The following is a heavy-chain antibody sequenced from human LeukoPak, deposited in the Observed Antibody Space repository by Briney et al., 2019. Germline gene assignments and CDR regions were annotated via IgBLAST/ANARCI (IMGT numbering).Heavy chain of an antibody. CDR2: ISYDGSNK. J-gene: IGHJ1*01. D-gene: IGHD1-26*01. Sequence: PGRSLRLSCAASGFTFSSYAMHWVRQAPGKGLEWVAVISYDGSNKYYADSVKGRFTISRDNSKNTLYLQMNSLRAEDTAVYYCASSGNLPPYEYFQHWGQGTLVTVSS. CDR3: ASSGNLPPYEYFQH. CDR1: GFTFSSYA. V-gene: IGHV3-30-3*01.